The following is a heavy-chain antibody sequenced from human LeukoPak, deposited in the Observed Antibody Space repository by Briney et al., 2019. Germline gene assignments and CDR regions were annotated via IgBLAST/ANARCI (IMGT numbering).Heavy chain of an antibody. D-gene: IGHD3-10*01. J-gene: IGHJ5*02. V-gene: IGHV4-39*07. CDR3: ARGQGGYYGSGSYYNWFDP. Sequence: WVRQAPGKGLEWIGSIYYSGSTYYNPSLKSRVTISVDTSKNQFSLKLSSVTAADTAVYYCARGQGGYYGSGSYYNWFDPWGQGTLVTVSS. CDR2: IYYSGST.